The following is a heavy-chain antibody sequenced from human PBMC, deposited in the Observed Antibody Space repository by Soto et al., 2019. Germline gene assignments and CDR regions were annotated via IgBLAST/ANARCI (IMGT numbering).Heavy chain of an antibody. CDR3: ARDQSTSVTTFVY. V-gene: IGHV3-33*01. D-gene: IGHD4-17*01. J-gene: IGHJ4*02. Sequence: QVHLVESGGGVVQPGRSLRLSCAASGFTFSSYGMHWVRQAPGKGLEWVAVIWFDGNNKYYADSVRGRFTISRDNSKNTRYLQMNSLRAEDTAVYYCARDQSTSVTTFVYWGQGTLVTVSS. CDR1: GFTFSSYG. CDR2: IWFDGNNK.